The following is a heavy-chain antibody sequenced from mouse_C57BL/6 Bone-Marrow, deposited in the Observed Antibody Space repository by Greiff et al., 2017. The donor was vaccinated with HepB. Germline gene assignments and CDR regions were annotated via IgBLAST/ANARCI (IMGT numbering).Heavy chain of an antibody. D-gene: IGHD2-14*01. CDR3: ARHLRVRRGMGFAY. J-gene: IGHJ3*01. CDR2: IYPRSGNT. CDR1: GYTFTSYG. V-gene: IGHV1-81*01. Sequence: VQLQQSGAELARPGASVKLSCKASGYTFTSYGISWVKQRTGQGLEWIGEIYPRSGNTYYNEKFKGKATLTADKSSSTAYMELRSLTSEDAAVYFCARHLRVRRGMGFAYWGQGTLVTVSA.